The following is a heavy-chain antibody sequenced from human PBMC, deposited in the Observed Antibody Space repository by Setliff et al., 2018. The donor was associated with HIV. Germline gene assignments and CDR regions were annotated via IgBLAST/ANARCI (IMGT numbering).Heavy chain of an antibody. D-gene: IGHD3-16*01. CDR3: AKDYTPTFWEYNWFDV. V-gene: IGHV3-23*01. J-gene: IGHJ5*02. CDR1: GFPFGDYA. CDR2: ISGSGDST. Sequence: PGGSLRLSCTASGFPFGDYAMSWVRQAPGKGLEWVSGISGSGDSTFYAHSVKGRFTISRDNSRDTLYLEMNNLRAEDTALYYCAKDYTPTFWEYNWFDVWGQGTQVTVSS.